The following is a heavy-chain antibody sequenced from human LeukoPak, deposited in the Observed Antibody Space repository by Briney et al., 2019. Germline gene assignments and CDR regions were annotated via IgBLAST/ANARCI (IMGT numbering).Heavy chain of an antibody. CDR2: INHSGST. D-gene: IGHD1-14*01. Sequence: SETLSLTCTASGGSISSYYWSWIRQPPGKGLEWIGEINHSGSTNYNPSLKSRVTISVDTSKNQFSLKLSPVTAADTAVYYCARGPAIHAEYYFDYWGQGTLVTVSS. CDR1: GGSISSYY. J-gene: IGHJ4*02. CDR3: ARGPAIHAEYYFDY. V-gene: IGHV4-34*01.